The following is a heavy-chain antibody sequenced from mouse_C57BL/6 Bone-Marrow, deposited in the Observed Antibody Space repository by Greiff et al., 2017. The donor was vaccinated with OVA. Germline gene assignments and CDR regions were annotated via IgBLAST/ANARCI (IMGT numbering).Heavy chain of an antibody. Sequence: QVHVKQSGAELVKPGASVKISCKASGYAFSSYWMNWVKPRPGKGLEWIGQIYPGDGDTNYNGKFKGKATLTADKSSSTAYMQLRSLTSEDSAVYFCARGEDYWGQGTTLTVSS. J-gene: IGHJ2*01. V-gene: IGHV1-80*01. CDR2: IYPGDGDT. CDR3: ARGEDY. CDR1: GYAFSSYW.